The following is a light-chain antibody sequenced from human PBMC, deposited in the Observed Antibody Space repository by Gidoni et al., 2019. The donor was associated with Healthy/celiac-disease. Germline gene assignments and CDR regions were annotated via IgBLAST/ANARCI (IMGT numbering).Light chain of an antibody. V-gene: IGKV3-11*01. Sequence: EIVLTQSPATLSLSPGERATLSCRASQSVSSYLAWYQQKPGQAPRLLIYDASNRATGIPARSSGSGSGTDFTLTISILEPEDFAVYYCQHRSIWPPLFTFGPGTKVDIK. CDR3: QHRSIWPPLFT. CDR2: DAS. CDR1: QSVSSY. J-gene: IGKJ3*01.